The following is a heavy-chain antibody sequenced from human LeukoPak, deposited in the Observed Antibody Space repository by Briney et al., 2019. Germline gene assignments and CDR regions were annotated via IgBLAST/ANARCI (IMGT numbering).Heavy chain of an antibody. D-gene: IGHD6-13*01. CDR2: ISWNSGSI. Sequence: GGSLRLSCAASGFTFDDYAMHWVRQAPGKGLEWVSGISWNSGSIGYADTVKGRFTISRDNAKNSLYLQMNSLRAEDTALYYCAKGRGGQLVSHYYFDYWGQGTLVTVSS. CDR3: AKGRGGQLVSHYYFDY. CDR1: GFTFDDYA. V-gene: IGHV3-9*01. J-gene: IGHJ4*02.